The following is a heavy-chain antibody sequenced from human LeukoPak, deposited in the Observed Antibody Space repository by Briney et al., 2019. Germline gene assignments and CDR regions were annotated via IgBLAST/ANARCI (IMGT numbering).Heavy chain of an antibody. D-gene: IGHD5/OR15-5a*01. CDR1: GFTFSGST. J-gene: IGHJ4*02. CDR2: IRSKANNYAT. V-gene: IGHV3-73*01. CDR3: ARDIVSLPDY. Sequence: GGSLRLSCAASGFTFSGSTMHWVRQASGKGLEWVGRIRSKANNYATAYATSVKGRFTLSRDDSKNTAYLQMNSLKTEDTAVYYCARDIVSLPDYWGQGTLVTVSS.